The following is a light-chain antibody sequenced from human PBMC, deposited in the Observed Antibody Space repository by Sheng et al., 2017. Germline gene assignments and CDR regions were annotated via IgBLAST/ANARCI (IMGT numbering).Light chain of an antibody. CDR3: QQYNSYPWT. Sequence: DIQMTQSPSSLSASVGDRVTITCRASQTISSYLNWYQQKPGKAPKLLIYAASSLQSGVPSRFSGSGSGPEFTLTISNLQPDDFATYYCQQYNSYPWTFGQGTKVEIK. J-gene: IGKJ1*01. V-gene: IGKV1-39*01. CDR2: AAS. CDR1: QTISSY.